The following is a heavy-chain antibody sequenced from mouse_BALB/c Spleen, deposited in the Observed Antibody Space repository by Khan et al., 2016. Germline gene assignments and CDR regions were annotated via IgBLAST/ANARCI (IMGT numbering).Heavy chain of an antibody. Sequence: QIQLVQSGPELKKPGETVKISCKASGYSFINYGMNWVKQAPGKGLKWMGWINTKTGEPKYAEEFKGRFAFSLDTSASTAYLQINNLNNEDTAKYSCARWGSYGSRDNDFDYWGQGTTLTVSS. CDR2: INTKTGEP. D-gene: IGHD1-1*01. V-gene: IGHV9-3*02. CDR3: ARWGSYGSRDNDFDY. CDR1: GYSFINYG. J-gene: IGHJ2*01.